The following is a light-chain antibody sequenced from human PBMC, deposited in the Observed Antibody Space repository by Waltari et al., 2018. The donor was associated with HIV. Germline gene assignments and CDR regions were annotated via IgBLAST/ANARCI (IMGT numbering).Light chain of an antibody. CDR1: LSVLYSSNNKNY. V-gene: IGKV4-1*01. CDR3: QQYYSPPLT. J-gene: IGKJ4*01. CDR2: WAS. Sequence: DIVMTQSPDSLAVSLGERTTINCKSSLSVLYSSNNKNYLAWYQHKPGQPPKLLIYWASTRESGVPDRFSGSGSGRDFTLTISSLQAEDVAVYYCQQYYSPPLTFGGGTKVEIK.